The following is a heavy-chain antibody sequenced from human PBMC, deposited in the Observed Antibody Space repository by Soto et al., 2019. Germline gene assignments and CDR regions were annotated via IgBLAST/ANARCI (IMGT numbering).Heavy chain of an antibody. CDR1: GFTFSNYG. CDR2: LWYDGSNT. D-gene: IGHD6-13*01. V-gene: IGHV3-33*01. J-gene: IGHJ4*02. Sequence: PGGSLRLSCAASGFTFSNYGMHWVRQAPGKGLEWVAILWYDGSNTYYADSVKGRFTISRDNSKNTLYLQMNSLRAEDTAVYYCARYTSNWYIDYWGQGT. CDR3: ARYTSNWYIDY.